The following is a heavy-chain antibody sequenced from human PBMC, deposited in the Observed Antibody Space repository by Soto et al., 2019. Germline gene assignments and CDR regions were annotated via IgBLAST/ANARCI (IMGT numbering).Heavy chain of an antibody. D-gene: IGHD4-4*01. Sequence: QVQLQQSGPGLVKPSQTLSLTCTVSGDSISSGPYYWSWIRQHPGKGLEWLGYIYYRGNTYYNPSLKSRLTISVDTSKNQFSLNLSSVTVAYTAVYYCARSTVTATDFYYYYMDVWGKGTTVTVSS. V-gene: IGHV4-31*03. CDR3: ARSTVTATDFYYYYMDV. J-gene: IGHJ6*03. CDR1: GDSISSGPYY. CDR2: IYYRGNT.